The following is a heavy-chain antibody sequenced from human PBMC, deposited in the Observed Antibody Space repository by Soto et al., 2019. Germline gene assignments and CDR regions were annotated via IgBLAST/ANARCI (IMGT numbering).Heavy chain of an antibody. V-gene: IGHV3-48*03. CDR1: GFTFSSYE. J-gene: IGHJ5*02. CDR3: VRARLYYYGSGTPLWFDP. Sequence: GGSLRLSCATSGFTFSSYEMNWVRQAPGKGLEWVSYISSSGTAIYYADSVKGRFTISRDNAKNSLFLQMNSLRAEDTAVYYCVRARLYYYGSGTPLWFDPWGQGTLVIVSP. D-gene: IGHD3-10*01. CDR2: ISSSGTAI.